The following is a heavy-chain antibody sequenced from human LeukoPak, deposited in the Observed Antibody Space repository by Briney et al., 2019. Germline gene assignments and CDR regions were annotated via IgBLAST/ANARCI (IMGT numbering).Heavy chain of an antibody. J-gene: IGHJ4*02. D-gene: IGHD2-15*01. CDR1: GFTFGSYA. CDR3: AKTTTGYSSGRYPAWPIDY. Sequence: QPGGSLRLSCAASGFTFGSYAMYWVRQAPGKGLEWVSGIFGSGGSAHYADSVKGRFTISRDNSKNTVYRQMDSLRAEDTATYYCAKTTTGYSSGRYPAWPIDYWGQGTLVTVSS. CDR2: IFGSGGSA. V-gene: IGHV3-23*01.